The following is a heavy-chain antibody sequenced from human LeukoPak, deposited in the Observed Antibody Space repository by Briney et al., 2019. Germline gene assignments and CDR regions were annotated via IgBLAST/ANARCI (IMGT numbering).Heavy chain of an antibody. D-gene: IGHD4-23*01. J-gene: IGHJ4*02. CDR1: AGSVSIHNW. CDR3: ARGGGYYFDY. Sequence: PSETLSLTCAVSAGSVSIHNWWNWVRQPPGKGLEWIGEIFHSGSTNYNPSLKSRVTISMDKSQNQLSLWLTSVTAADTAIYYCARGGGYYFDYWGQGTLVTVSS. CDR2: IFHSGST. V-gene: IGHV4-4*02.